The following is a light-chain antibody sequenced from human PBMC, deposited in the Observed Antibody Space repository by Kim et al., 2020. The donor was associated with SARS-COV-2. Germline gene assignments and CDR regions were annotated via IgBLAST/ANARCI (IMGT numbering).Light chain of an antibody. Sequence: ASVTLTCTLSGGHSSYVIAWHQHQPGKGPRYLMNLNSAGSHIKGDGIPDHFSGSGSGAERYLTISGLQSEDEADYYCQTWDTGIRVFGGGTQLTVL. V-gene: IGLV4-69*01. CDR2: LNSAGSH. J-gene: IGLJ3*02. CDR1: GGHSSYV. CDR3: QTWDTGIRV.